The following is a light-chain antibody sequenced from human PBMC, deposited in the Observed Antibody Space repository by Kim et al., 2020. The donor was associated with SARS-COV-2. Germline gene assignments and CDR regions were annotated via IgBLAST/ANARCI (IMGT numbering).Light chain of an antibody. V-gene: IGLV3-19*01. CDR3: NSRDSSGNHLGV. J-gene: IGLJ3*02. CDR1: SLRRYY. Sequence: SSELTQDPAVSVALGQTVRITCQGDSLRRYYASWYQQKPGQAPVLVIYGKNNRPSGIPDRFSGSSSGNTASLTITGAQAEDEADYYCNSRDSSGNHLGVFGGGTQLTV. CDR2: GKN.